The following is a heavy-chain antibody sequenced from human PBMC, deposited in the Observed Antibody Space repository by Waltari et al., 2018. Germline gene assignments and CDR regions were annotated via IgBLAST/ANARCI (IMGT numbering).Heavy chain of an antibody. D-gene: IGHD1-26*01. CDR3: ARGSGSLGY. J-gene: IGHJ4*02. CDR1: GGPISSHY. CDR2: IYYSGST. V-gene: IGHV4-59*11. Sequence: QVQLQESGQGLVTPSETLSLICTAPGGPISSHYWSWIRQPPGKGLEWIGYIYYSGSTNYNPSLKSRVTISVDTSKNQFSLKLSSVTAADTAVYYCARGSGSLGYWGQGTLVTVSS.